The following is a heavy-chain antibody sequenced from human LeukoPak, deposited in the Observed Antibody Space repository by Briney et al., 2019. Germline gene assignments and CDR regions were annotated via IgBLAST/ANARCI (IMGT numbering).Heavy chain of an antibody. CDR1: GGSLSSSSYY. CDR2: IYFSGGT. Sequence: SGTPSLPRTVSGGSLSSSSYYLGWIRPPPGKGPGWIGGIYFSGGTYYNPSLKSRVTISVDTSKNQFSLKLSSVTAADTAVYYCARHSLPYCSSTSCSRLGNWFDPWGQGTLVTVSS. D-gene: IGHD2-2*01. J-gene: IGHJ5*02. CDR3: ARHSLPYCSSTSCSRLGNWFDP. V-gene: IGHV4-39*01.